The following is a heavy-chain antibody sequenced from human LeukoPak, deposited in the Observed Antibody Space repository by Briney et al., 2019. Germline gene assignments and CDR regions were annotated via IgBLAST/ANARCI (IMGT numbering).Heavy chain of an antibody. Sequence: SETLSLTCTVSGGSISSYYWSWIRQPPGKGLEWIGYIYYSGSTNYNPSLKSRVTISVDTSKKQFSLKLSSVTAADTAVYYCARRGSYRYRNAFDIWGQGTMVTVSS. CDR1: GGSISSYY. V-gene: IGHV4-59*08. D-gene: IGHD3-16*02. CDR3: ARRGSYRYRNAFDI. J-gene: IGHJ3*02. CDR2: IYYSGST.